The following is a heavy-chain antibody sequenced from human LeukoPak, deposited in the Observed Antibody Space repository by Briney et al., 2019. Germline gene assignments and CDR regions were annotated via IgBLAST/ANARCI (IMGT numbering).Heavy chain of an antibody. Sequence: GGSLRLSCAASGFTFSSHWMHWVRQAPGKGLVWVSFINNDGGVTSYADSVKGRFTISRDNAKNTLYLQMNSLRAEDTAMYYCAGGGQGAVDYWGPGALVTASS. D-gene: IGHD3-16*01. V-gene: IGHV3-74*01. CDR2: INNDGGVT. CDR3: AGGGQGAVDY. J-gene: IGHJ4*02. CDR1: GFTFSSHW.